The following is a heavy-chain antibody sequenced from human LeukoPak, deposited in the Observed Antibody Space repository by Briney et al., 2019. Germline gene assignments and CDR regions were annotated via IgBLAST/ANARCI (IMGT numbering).Heavy chain of an antibody. J-gene: IGHJ4*02. CDR2: IYSDNT. Sequence: GGSLRLSCTVSGFTVSSNSMSWVRQAPGKGLEWVSFIYSDNTHYSDSVKGRFTISRDNSKNTLYLQMNSLKTEDTAVYYCTRAYYDILTGYSDWGQGTLVTVSS. V-gene: IGHV3-53*03. CDR3: TRAYYDILTGYSD. CDR1: GFTVSSNS. D-gene: IGHD3-9*01.